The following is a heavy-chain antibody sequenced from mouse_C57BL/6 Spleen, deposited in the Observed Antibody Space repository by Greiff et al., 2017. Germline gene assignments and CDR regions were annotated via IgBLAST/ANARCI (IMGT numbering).Heavy chain of an antibody. J-gene: IGHJ4*01. CDR2: IYPGDGDT. CDR3: AREGYDNALYAMDY. Sequence: QVQLKQSGAELVKPGASVKISCTASGSAFSSYWMNWVKQRPGKGLEWIGQIYPGDGDTNYNGKFKGKATLTADKSTSTAYMQLSSLTSEDSAVYFCAREGYDNALYAMDYWGQGTSVTVSS. V-gene: IGHV1-80*01. CDR1: GSAFSSYW. D-gene: IGHD2-3*01.